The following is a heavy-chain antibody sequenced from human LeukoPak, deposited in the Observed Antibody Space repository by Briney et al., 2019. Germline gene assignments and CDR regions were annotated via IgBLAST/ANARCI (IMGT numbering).Heavy chain of an antibody. CDR3: AKDTNCGGYYPHAFDY. Sequence: GGSLRLSCAASGFTFSSYAMSWVRQAPGKGLEWVSAISGSGGSTYYADSVKGRFTISRDNSKNTLYLQMNSLRAEDTAVYYCAKDTNCGGYYPHAFDYWGQGTLVTVSS. D-gene: IGHD3-22*01. V-gene: IGHV3-23*01. CDR2: ISGSGGST. J-gene: IGHJ4*02. CDR1: GFTFSSYA.